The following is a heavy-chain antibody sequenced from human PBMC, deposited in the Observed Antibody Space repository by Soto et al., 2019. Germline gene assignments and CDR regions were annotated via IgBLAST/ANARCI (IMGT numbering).Heavy chain of an antibody. V-gene: IGHV1-69*02. CDR1: GGTFSSYT. Sequence: QVQLVQSGAEVKKPGSSVKVSCKASGGTFSSYTISWVRQAPGQGLEWMGRIIPILGIANYAQKFQGRVTITADKSTRTAYMELSSLRSEDTAVYYCARPSLPGLRKGDDAFDIWGQGTMVTVSS. CDR3: ARPSLPGLRKGDDAFDI. J-gene: IGHJ3*02. CDR2: IIPILGIA. D-gene: IGHD3-3*01.